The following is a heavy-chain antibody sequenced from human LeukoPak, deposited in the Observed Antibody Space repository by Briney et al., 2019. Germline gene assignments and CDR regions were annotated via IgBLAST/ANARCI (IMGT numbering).Heavy chain of an antibody. D-gene: IGHD6-13*01. CDR1: GFTFTSYA. J-gene: IGHJ4*02. Sequence: GGSLRLSCAASGFTFTSYAMSWVRQAPGKGLEWVSSISSSSYIYYADSVKGRFTISRDNAKNSLYLQMNSLRAEDTAVYYCARDLESSWYDWGQGTLVTVSS. CDR3: ARDLESSWYD. CDR2: ISSSSYI. V-gene: IGHV3-21*01.